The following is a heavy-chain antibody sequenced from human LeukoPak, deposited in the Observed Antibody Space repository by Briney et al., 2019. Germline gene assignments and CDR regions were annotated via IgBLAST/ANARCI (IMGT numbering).Heavy chain of an antibody. CDR2: IYPGDSDT. J-gene: IGHJ6*02. D-gene: IGHD3-10*01. CDR3: ARQEVYGSGSSDYYYYGMEA. CDR1: GYSFTSYW. Sequence: HGESLKISCKGSGYSFTSYWIGWVRQMPGKGLEWMGIIYPGDSDTRYSPSFQGQVTISADKSISTAYLQWSSLKASDTAMYYCARQEVYGSGSSDYYYYGMEAWGQGTTVTVSS. V-gene: IGHV5-51*01.